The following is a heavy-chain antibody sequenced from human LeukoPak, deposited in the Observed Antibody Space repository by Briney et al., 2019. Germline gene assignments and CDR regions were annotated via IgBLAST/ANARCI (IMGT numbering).Heavy chain of an antibody. CDR3: AREGTGGFDY. CDR1: GFTFTRYW. V-gene: IGHV3-7*04. D-gene: IGHD3/OR15-3a*01. Sequence: GGSLRLSCVASGFTFTRYWMAWVRQTPGKGLEWVANIKQDGSAKDYVDSVKGRFTIFRDNSKDSLYLQMNSLRDEDTAVYYCAREGTGGFDYWGQGTLVTVSP. CDR2: IKQDGSAK. J-gene: IGHJ4*02.